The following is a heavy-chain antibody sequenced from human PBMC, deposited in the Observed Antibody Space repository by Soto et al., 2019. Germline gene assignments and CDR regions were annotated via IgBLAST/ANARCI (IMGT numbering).Heavy chain of an antibody. Sequence: PSETLSLTCTVSGGSISSGGYYWSWIRQHPGKGLEWIGYIYYSGSTYYNPSLKSRVTISVDTSKNQFSLKLSSVTAADTAVYYCAREAYFLERHFDYWGQGTLVTVSS. CDR3: AREAYFLERHFDY. CDR2: IYYSGST. D-gene: IGHD1-1*01. V-gene: IGHV4-31*03. CDR1: GGSISSGGYY. J-gene: IGHJ4*02.